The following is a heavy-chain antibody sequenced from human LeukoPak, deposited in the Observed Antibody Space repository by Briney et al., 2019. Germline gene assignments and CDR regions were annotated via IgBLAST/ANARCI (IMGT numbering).Heavy chain of an antibody. D-gene: IGHD3-10*01. J-gene: IGHJ6*02. Sequence: GGSLRLSCAASGFTFSSYDMHWVRQATGKGLEWVSAIGTAGDTYYPGSVKGRFTISRENAKNSLHLQMNSLRAGDTAVYYCARAAPGLWFGENPYGMDVWGQGTTVTVS. CDR3: ARAAPGLWFGENPYGMDV. CDR2: IGTAGDT. V-gene: IGHV3-13*01. CDR1: GFTFSSYD.